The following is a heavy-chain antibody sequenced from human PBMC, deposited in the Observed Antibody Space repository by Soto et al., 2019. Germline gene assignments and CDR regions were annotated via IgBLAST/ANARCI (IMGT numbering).Heavy chain of an antibody. J-gene: IGHJ4*02. V-gene: IGHV5-51*06. CDR1: GYSFSSHW. D-gene: IGHD6-6*01. CDR3: ARHLDEYSSASGFDY. CDR2: IYPGDSNI. Sequence: ESLKISCKGSGYSFSSHWIGWVRQMPGKGLEWMGIIYPGDSNIRYSPSFEGQIDMSADRSINTAYLRLNSLKASDTATYYCARHLDEYSSASGFDYWGQGTLVTVSS.